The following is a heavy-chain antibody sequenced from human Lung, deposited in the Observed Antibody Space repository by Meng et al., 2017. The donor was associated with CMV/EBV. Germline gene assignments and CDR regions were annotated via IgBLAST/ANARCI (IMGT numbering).Heavy chain of an antibody. Sequence: SETLSLXCAVYGGSFSGYYWSWIRQPPGKGLEWIGEINHSGSTNYNTSLKSRVTISVDKSKNQFSLKLSSVTAADTAVYYCARSKRNDYYGSGSYSKNYGMDVWGQGXTVTVSS. CDR1: GGSFSGYY. CDR3: ARSKRNDYYGSGSYSKNYGMDV. V-gene: IGHV4-34*01. J-gene: IGHJ6*02. CDR2: INHSGST. D-gene: IGHD3-10*01.